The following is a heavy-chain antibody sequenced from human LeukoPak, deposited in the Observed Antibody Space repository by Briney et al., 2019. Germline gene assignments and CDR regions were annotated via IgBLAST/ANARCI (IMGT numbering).Heavy chain of an antibody. V-gene: IGHV5-51*01. J-gene: IGHJ5*02. D-gene: IGHD2-2*03. CDR1: GYSFTSYW. CDR2: IYPGDSDT. Sequence: GESLKISCKGSGYSFTSYWIGWVRQMPGKGLEWMGIIYPGDSDTRYSPSFQGQVTISADKSISTAYLQWSSLKASDTAMYYCARRILGYCSSTSCYGIFYWFDPWGQGTLVTVSS. CDR3: ARRILGYCSSTSCYGIFYWFDP.